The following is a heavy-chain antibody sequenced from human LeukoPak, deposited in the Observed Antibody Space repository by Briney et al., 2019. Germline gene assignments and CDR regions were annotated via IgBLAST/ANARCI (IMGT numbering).Heavy chain of an antibody. CDR1: GHTFTNYY. D-gene: IGHD1-26*01. CDR3: ARASGSYWWFDS. CDR2: VNPNSGDT. J-gene: IGHJ5*01. V-gene: IGHV1-2*02. Sequence: ASVKVSCKASGHTFTNYYINWVRQAPGQGLEWLGCVNPNSGDTNYAQKFQGSVTMTRDTSISTVYMELSRLRSDDTAVYYCARASGSYWWFDSWGQGTLVTVSS.